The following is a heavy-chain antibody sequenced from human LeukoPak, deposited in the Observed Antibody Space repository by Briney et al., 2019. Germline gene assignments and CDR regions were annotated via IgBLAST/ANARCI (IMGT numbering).Heavy chain of an antibody. J-gene: IGHJ4*02. CDR3: AKGANQDVWGSFRPPDDF. CDR1: GLTFTDFG. V-gene: IGHV3-30*18. CDR2: ISTDGSNE. Sequence: PGGSLRLSCAASGLTFTDFGMHWVRQAPGKGLEWVAVISTDGSNEYYADSVKGRFTISRDNSKNTVYLQMSSLRVEDTAPYYCAKGANQDVWGSFRPPDDFWGQGTLVTVSS. D-gene: IGHD3-16*02.